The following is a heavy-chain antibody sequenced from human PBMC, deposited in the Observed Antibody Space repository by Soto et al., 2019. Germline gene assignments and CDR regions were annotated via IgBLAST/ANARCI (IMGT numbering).Heavy chain of an antibody. V-gene: IGHV4-34*01. CDR3: ARIALWFGEMDAFDI. Sequence: SETLSLTCAVYGGSFSGYYWSWIRQPPGKGLEWIGEISHSGSTNYNPSLKSRVTISVDTSKNQFSLKLSSVTAADTAVYYCARIALWFGEMDAFDIWGQGTMVTVSS. CDR2: ISHSGST. CDR1: GGSFSGYY. J-gene: IGHJ3*02. D-gene: IGHD3-10*01.